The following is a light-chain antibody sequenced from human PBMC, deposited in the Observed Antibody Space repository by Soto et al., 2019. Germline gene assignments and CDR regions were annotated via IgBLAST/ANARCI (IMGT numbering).Light chain of an antibody. Sequence: DIQMTQSPSSLSASVGDRVTITCLASQSISTWLAWYQLKPGKAPKLLIYKASNLQSGVPSRFSGSGSGTEFTLTLSSLQPDDFATYYCQQYNVFSPYTFGQGTKLAI. J-gene: IGKJ2*01. V-gene: IGKV1-5*03. CDR3: QQYNVFSPYT. CDR1: QSISTW. CDR2: KAS.